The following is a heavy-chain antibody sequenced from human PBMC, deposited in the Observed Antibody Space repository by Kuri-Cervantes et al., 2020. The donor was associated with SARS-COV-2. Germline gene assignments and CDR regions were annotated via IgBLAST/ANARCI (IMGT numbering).Heavy chain of an antibody. D-gene: IGHD2-21*02. J-gene: IGHJ6*02. CDR2: INHSGST. Sequence: GSLRLSCAVYGGSFCGYYWSWIRQPPGKGLEWIGEINHSGSTTYNPSLKSRVTISVDTSKNQFSLKLSSVTAADTAVYYCARDPSVTFGMDVWGQGTTVTVSS. CDR3: ARDPSVTFGMDV. CDR1: GGSFCGYY. V-gene: IGHV4-34*01.